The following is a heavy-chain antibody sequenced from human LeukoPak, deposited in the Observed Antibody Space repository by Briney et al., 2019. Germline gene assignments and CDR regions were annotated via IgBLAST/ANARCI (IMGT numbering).Heavy chain of an antibody. Sequence: GGSLRLSCAASGFTFSSYAMSWVRLAPGKGLEWVSTISNGGGSTYYADSVKGRFTISRDNYKNTLYLQMDSLRAEDMAMYSCAKVPYSDYGSGRPPFMNVWGQGTTVAVSS. J-gene: IGHJ6*02. CDR3: AKVPYSDYGSGRPPFMNV. D-gene: IGHD3-10*01. V-gene: IGHV3-23*01. CDR2: ISNGGGST. CDR1: GFTFSSYA.